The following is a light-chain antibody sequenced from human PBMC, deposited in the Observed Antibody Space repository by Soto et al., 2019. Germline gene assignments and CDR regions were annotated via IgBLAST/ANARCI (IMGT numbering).Light chain of an antibody. CDR3: TSYTTLSNRV. CDR1: SSDIGAYNY. CDR2: EVT. J-gene: IGLJ1*01. V-gene: IGLV2-14*01. Sequence: LNKRASLSGCPGQAITLSCNGTSSDIGAYNYVSWYQQHPGKAPKLLIYEVTNRPSGVSDRFSGSKSGNTASLTISGLQAEHEANYYCTSYTTLSNRVFGTGTKVTV.